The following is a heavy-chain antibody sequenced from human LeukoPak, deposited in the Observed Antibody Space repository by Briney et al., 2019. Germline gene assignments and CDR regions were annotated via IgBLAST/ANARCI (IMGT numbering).Heavy chain of an antibody. CDR3: AGGQGAWFDP. V-gene: IGHV3-66*01. J-gene: IGHJ5*02. D-gene: IGHD1-26*01. CDR2: IYSGGST. Sequence: GALGLSCAASGFTVSSNYMTWVRQAPGKGLEWVSVIYSGGSTYYADSVKGRFTISRDNAKNTLYLQMNSLRAEDTAVYYCAGGQGAWFDPWGQGTLVTVSS. CDR1: GFTVSSNY.